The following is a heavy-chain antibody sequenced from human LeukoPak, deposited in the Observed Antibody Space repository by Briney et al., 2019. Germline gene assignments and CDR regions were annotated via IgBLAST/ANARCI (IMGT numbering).Heavy chain of an antibody. Sequence: SQTLSLTCTVSGGSISSVGYYWSWIRQHPGKGLEWSGYIYYSGSTYYNPSLKSRVTISVDTSKNQFYLKLSSVTAADTAVYYCASWARGYCSGGSCYGLGYWGQGTLVTVPS. CDR3: ASWARGYCSGGSCYGLGY. CDR1: GGSISSVGYY. D-gene: IGHD2-15*01. CDR2: IYYSGST. J-gene: IGHJ4*02. V-gene: IGHV4-31*03.